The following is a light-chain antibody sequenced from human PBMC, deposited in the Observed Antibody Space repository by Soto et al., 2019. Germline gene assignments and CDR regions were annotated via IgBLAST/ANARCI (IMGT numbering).Light chain of an antibody. V-gene: IGKV3D-15*01. Sequence: EIVMTQSPVTLSVSPGERATLSCRASQTVTTDLAWYQQKPGQAPRLLIYGASSRATGIPDRFSGSGSGTDFTLTISRLEPEDFATYYCQQGYSFPVTFGGGTKVDI. CDR2: GAS. CDR1: QTVTTD. J-gene: IGKJ4*01. CDR3: QQGYSFPVT.